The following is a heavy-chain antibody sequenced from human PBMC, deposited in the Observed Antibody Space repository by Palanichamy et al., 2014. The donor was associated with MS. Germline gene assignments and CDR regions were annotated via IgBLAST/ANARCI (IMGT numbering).Heavy chain of an antibody. J-gene: IGHJ4*02. CDR2: ISSSGSTI. V-gene: IGHV3-48*03. Sequence: EVQLVESGGGLVQPGGSLRLSCAASGFTFSSYEMNWVRQAPGKGLEWVSYISSSGSTIYYADPVKGRFTISRDNAKNSLYLQMNSLRAEDTAVYYCARRYCSSTSCLIDYWGQGTLVTVSS. D-gene: IGHD2-2*01. CDR1: GFTFSSYE. CDR3: ARRYCSSTSCLIDY.